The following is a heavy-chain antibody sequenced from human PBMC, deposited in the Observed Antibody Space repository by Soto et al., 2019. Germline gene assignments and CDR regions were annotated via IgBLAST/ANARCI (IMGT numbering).Heavy chain of an antibody. Sequence: GGSLRLSCAASGFTFSNAWMNWVRQAPGKGLEWVGRIKSKTDGGTTDYAAPVKGRFTISRDDSKNTLYLQMNSLKTEDTAVYYCTTATYYYDSSGYYIPGYDAFDIWGQGTMVTVSS. J-gene: IGHJ3*02. D-gene: IGHD3-22*01. CDR2: IKSKTDGGTT. V-gene: IGHV3-15*07. CDR1: GFTFSNAW. CDR3: TTATYYYDSSGYYIPGYDAFDI.